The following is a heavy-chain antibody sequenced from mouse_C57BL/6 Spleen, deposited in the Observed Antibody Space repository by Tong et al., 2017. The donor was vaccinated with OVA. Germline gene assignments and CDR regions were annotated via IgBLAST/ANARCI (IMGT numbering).Heavy chain of an antibody. CDR1: GFTFSSYA. V-gene: IGHV5-4*01. CDR2: ISDGGSYT. CDR3: ARHGAMDY. J-gene: IGHJ4*01. Sequence: EVQLQESGGGLVKPGGSLKLSCAASGFTFSSYAMSWVRQTPEKRLEWVATISDGGSYTYYPDNVKGRFTISRDNAKNNLYLQMSHLKSEDTAMYYCARHGAMDYCGQGTSVTVSS.